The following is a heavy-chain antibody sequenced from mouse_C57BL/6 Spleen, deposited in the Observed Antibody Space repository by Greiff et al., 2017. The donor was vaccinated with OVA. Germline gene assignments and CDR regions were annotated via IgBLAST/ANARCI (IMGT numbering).Heavy chain of an antibody. Sequence: EVKLVESGGGLVKPGGSLQLSCAASGFTFSSYAMSWVRQTPEKRLEWVATISDGGSYTYYPDNVKGRFTISRDNAKNNLYLQMSHLKSEDTAMYYCARGMVTTVDYWGQGTTLTVSS. V-gene: IGHV5-4*03. CDR2: ISDGGSYT. CDR3: ARGMVTTVDY. CDR1: GFTFSSYA. D-gene: IGHD2-2*01. J-gene: IGHJ2*01.